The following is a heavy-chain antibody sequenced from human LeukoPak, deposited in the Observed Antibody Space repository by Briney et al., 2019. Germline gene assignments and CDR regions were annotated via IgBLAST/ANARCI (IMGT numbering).Heavy chain of an antibody. CDR1: GGSVRSDSYY. V-gene: IGHV4-61*01. CDR3: VREAATDYYDSSGYYRQTEVFDA. J-gene: IGHJ3*01. Sequence: SETLSLTCTVSGGSVRSDSYYWSWIRQPPGKGLEWIGYVYYGGSTNYNPSLKSRVTISVDTSKNQFSLKLRSVTAADTAVYYCVREAATDYYDSSGYYRQTEVFDAWGQGTMVTVSS. D-gene: IGHD3-22*01. CDR2: VYYGGST.